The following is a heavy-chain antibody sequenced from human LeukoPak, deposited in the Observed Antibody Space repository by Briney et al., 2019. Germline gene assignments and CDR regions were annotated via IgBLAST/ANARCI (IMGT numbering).Heavy chain of an antibody. Sequence: SETLFLTCTVSGGSFSSGTYSWGWIRQPPGKGLEWIGSIYYSGTTYHNPSLKSRVTISVDSSKNQFSLKLSSVTASDTAVFYCARSSDWWGTWFDPWGQGTLVTASS. CDR3: ARSSDWWGTWFDP. D-gene: IGHD6-19*01. V-gene: IGHV4-39*01. J-gene: IGHJ5*02. CDR1: GGSFSSGTYS. CDR2: IYYSGTT.